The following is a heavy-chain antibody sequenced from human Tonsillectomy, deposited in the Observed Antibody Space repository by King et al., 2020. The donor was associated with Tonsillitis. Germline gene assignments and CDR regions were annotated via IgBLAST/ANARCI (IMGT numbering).Heavy chain of an antibody. Sequence: VQLVESEGGLVQPGGSLRLSCAASGFAFSSYAMSWVRQAPGKGLEWVSGISGSGGNTYYADSVKGRFTISRDSSKNKLYLQMNRLRAEDTAVYYCAKAEELAAADFDYWGQGTLVTVSS. J-gene: IGHJ4*02. CDR3: AKAEELAAADFDY. D-gene: IGHD6-13*01. CDR2: ISGSGGNT. CDR1: GFAFSSYA. V-gene: IGHV3-23*04.